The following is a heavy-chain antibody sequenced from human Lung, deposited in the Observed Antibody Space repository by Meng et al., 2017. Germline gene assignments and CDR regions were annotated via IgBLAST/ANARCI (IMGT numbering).Heavy chain of an antibody. Sequence: AGRLMPMAAVVILFFVYAGYLSAYYWRLIRQPREKGMKGIGEMNHRGRNNYHPSLEIRSTISVDTSQTTLSLKLSSVTAADSAVYYCSRGPTTMAHDFYYWGQGTLVTVSS. CDR2: MNHRGRN. D-gene: IGHD4-11*01. J-gene: IGHJ4*02. CDR3: SRGPTTMAHDFYY. CDR1: AGYLSAYY. V-gene: IGHV4-34*01.